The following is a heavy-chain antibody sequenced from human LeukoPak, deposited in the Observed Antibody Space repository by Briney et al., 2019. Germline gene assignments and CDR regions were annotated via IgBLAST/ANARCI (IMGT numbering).Heavy chain of an antibody. Sequence: GRSLRLYCAASGFTFSNYAMHWVRQAPGKGLEGVAVVSYNEANKYYAASVKGRFTISRDNSKNSLYLQMNSLRAEDTAVYYFATQLAYCLGGNCEPVYYIDYWCQGTRVIVTA. CDR2: VSYNEANK. V-gene: IGHV3-30*04. D-gene: IGHD2-15*01. CDR1: GFTFSNYA. J-gene: IGHJ4*02. CDR3: ATQLAYCLGGNCEPVYYIDY.